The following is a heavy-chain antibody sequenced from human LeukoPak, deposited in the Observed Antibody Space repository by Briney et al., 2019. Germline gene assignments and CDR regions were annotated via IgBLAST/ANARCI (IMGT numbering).Heavy chain of an antibody. Sequence: PSETLSLTCAVYGGSFSGYYWSWIRQPPGKGLEWIGEINHSGSTNYNPSLKSRVTISVDTSKNQFSLKLSSVTAADTAVYYCASSGTYYYDSSGYFWGQGTLVTVSS. V-gene: IGHV4-34*01. D-gene: IGHD3-22*01. J-gene: IGHJ4*02. CDR2: INHSGST. CDR3: ASSGTYYYDSSGYF. CDR1: GGSFSGYY.